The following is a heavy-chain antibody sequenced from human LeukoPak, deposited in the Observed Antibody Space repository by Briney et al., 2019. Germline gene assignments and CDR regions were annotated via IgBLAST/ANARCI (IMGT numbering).Heavy chain of an antibody. D-gene: IGHD2-15*01. J-gene: IGHJ4*02. V-gene: IGHV3-30*04. CDR2: ISYDGSNK. Sequence: SGRSLRLSCAASGLTFSSYAMRWVRQAPGKGLEWVAVISYDGSNKYYADSVKGRFTISRDNSKNTLYLQMNSLRAEDTAVYYCARESVVVVAEHFDYWGQGTLVTVSS. CDR3: ARESVVVVAEHFDY. CDR1: GLTFSSYA.